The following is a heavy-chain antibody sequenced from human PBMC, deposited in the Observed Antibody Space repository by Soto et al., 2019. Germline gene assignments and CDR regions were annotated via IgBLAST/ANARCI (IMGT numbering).Heavy chain of an antibody. CDR2: IVPVFGRP. Sequence: VKVSCKASGGSFSNFGTSWVRQAPGQGLEWMGGIVPVFGRPNYAQRFRGRLTITADESTSTGYMELISPRSDDTAVYYCAREGSGYNFWGQGTQVTVSS. D-gene: IGHD5-12*01. CDR3: AREGSGYNF. CDR1: GGSFSNFG. J-gene: IGHJ4*02. V-gene: IGHV1-69*13.